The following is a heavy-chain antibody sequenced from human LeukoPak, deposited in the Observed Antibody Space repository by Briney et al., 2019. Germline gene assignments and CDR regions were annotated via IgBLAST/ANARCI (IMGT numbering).Heavy chain of an antibody. CDR2: LTSSSATT. Sequence: GGSLRLSCAASGFTFSSYSMNWVRQAPGKGLEGVAALTSSSATTYYGDSVKVSFTISRDNSKTTLYLRMHSPRAEDTAIYYCVNRDGGWLQAAGTDVGGQGTAVTV. CDR1: GFTFSSYS. D-gene: IGHD5-24*01. CDR3: VNRDGGWLQAAGTDV. V-gene: IGHV3-23*01. J-gene: IGHJ6*02.